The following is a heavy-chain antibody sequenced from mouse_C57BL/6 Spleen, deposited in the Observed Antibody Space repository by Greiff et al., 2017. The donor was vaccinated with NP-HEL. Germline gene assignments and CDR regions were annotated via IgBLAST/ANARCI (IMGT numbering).Heavy chain of an antibody. J-gene: IGHJ2*01. CDR2: IDPSDSYT. V-gene: IGHV1-69*01. CDR1: GYTFTSYW. D-gene: IGHD3-2*02. Sequence: QVQLQQPGAELVMPGASVKLSCKASGYTFTSYWMHWVKQRPGQGLEWIGEIDPSDSYTNYNQKFKGKSTLTVDKSSSTAYMQLSSLTSEDSAVYYCAIGTAQVPFDYWGQGTTLTVSS. CDR3: AIGTAQVPFDY.